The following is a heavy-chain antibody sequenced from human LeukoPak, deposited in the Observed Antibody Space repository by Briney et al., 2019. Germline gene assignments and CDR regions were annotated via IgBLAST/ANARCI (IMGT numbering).Heavy chain of an antibody. V-gene: IGHV4-39*01. D-gene: IGHD2-2*01. CDR1: GGSISSSSYC. J-gene: IGHJ5*02. CDR2: IYYSGTT. Sequence: SQTLSLTCTVSGGSISSSSYCWGWIRQPPGKGLEWIGSIYYSGTTYYNPSLKSRVTISVDTSKNQFSRKLSSVTAADTAVYYCARPVYCSSTSCPNWFDPWGQGTLVTVSS. CDR3: ARPVYCSSTSCPNWFDP.